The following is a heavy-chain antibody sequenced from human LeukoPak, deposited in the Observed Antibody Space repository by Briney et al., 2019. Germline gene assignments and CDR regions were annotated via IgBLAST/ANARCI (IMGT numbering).Heavy chain of an antibody. Sequence: ASVKVSCKASGYTFTSYGISWVRQAPGQGLEWMGWISAYNGNTNYAQKLQGRVTMTTDTSTSTAYMELRSLRSDDTAVYYCARTSGSRDYYDSSGYYIDYWGQGTLVTVSS. CDR1: GYTFTSYG. CDR2: ISAYNGNT. D-gene: IGHD3-22*01. CDR3: ARTSGSRDYYDSSGYYIDY. J-gene: IGHJ4*02. V-gene: IGHV1-18*01.